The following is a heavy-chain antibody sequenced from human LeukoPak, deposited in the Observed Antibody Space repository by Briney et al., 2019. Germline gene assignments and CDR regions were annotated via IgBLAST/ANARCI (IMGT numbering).Heavy chain of an antibody. D-gene: IGHD4-17*01. V-gene: IGHV1-69*04. CDR1: GGTFSSYA. Sequence: ASVKVSCKASGGTFSSYAISWVRQAPGQGLEWMGRIIPILGIANYAQKFQGRVTITADKSTSTAYMELSSLRSGDTAVYYCARVTDGGYGDLLDYWGQGTLVTVSS. CDR2: IIPILGIA. J-gene: IGHJ4*02. CDR3: ARVTDGGYGDLLDY.